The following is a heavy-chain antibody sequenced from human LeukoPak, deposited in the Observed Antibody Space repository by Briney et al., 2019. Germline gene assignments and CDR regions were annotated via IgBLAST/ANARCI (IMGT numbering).Heavy chain of an antibody. CDR3: ATGQLIVGATGFDP. CDR2: FDPEDGET. V-gene: IGHV1-24*01. D-gene: IGHD1-26*01. CDR1: GYTLTELS. Sequence: ASVKVSCKVSGYTLTELSMHWVRQAPGKGLEWMGGFDPEDGETIYAQKFQGRVTMTEDTSTDTAYMELSSLRSEDTAVYYCATGQLIVGATGFDPWGQGTLVTVSS. J-gene: IGHJ5*02.